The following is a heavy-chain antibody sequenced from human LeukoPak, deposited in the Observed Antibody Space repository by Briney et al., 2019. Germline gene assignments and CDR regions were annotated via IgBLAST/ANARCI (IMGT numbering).Heavy chain of an antibody. CDR2: IHYSEYSGRIST. V-gene: IGHV4-59*01. D-gene: IGHD6-13*01. CDR3: ARGASSSGYSSSWLSYFDY. Sequence: SSETLSLTCTVSGXSISSYYWSWIRQPPGKGLEWIGYIHYSEYSGRISTDYNPSLMSRVTISVDTSKNQFSLKLSSVTAADTAVYYCARGASSSGYSSSWLSYFDYWGQGTLVTVSS. J-gene: IGHJ4*02. CDR1: GXSISSYY.